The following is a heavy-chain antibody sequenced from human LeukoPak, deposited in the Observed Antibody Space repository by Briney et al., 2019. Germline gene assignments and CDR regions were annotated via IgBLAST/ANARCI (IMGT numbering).Heavy chain of an antibody. CDR1: GGSISTYY. J-gene: IGHJ4*02. D-gene: IGHD1-26*01. CDR3: ARVGSGSFDY. CDR2: NSYSGNT. V-gene: IGHV4-59*01. Sequence: SETLSLTCTVSGGSISTYYWSWIRQPPGKGLEWIGYNSYSGNTNYNPSLKSRVTISVDTSKNHFSLNLSSVTAADTAVYYCARVGSGSFDYWGQGALVTVSS.